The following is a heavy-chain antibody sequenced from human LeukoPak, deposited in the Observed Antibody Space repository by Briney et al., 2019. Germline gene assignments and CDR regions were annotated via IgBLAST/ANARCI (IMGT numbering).Heavy chain of an antibody. J-gene: IGHJ4*02. Sequence: SETLSLTCAVYGGSFSAYYWSWLRQPPGKGLEWIGEINHSGSTNYNPSLKSRVTISIDTSKNQFSLKLSSVTAADTAVYYCARKCGGGSCYNYWGQGTLVTVSS. CDR2: INHSGST. V-gene: IGHV4-34*01. CDR1: GGSFSAYY. D-gene: IGHD2-15*01. CDR3: ARKCGGGSCYNY.